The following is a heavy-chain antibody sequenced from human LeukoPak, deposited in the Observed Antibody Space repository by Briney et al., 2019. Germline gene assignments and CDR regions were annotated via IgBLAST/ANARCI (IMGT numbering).Heavy chain of an antibody. J-gene: IGHJ4*02. V-gene: IGHV4-34*01. CDR2: VNHSGST. Sequence: SETLSLTCAVYGGSFSGYYWNWIRQPPGKGLGWIGEVNHSGSTNYNPSLKSRVTISVDTSKNQFSLKLNSMTAADTAVYYCAIRGYSYGKYYFDYWGQGTLVTVSS. D-gene: IGHD5-18*01. CDR1: GGSFSGYY. CDR3: AIRGYSYGKYYFDY.